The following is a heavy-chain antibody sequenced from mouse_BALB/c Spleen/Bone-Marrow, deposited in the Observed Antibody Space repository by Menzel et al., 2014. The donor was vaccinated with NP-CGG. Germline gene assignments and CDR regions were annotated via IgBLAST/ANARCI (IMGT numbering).Heavy chain of an antibody. D-gene: IGHD1-1*01. CDR3: AAYCYGSSSGFAY. V-gene: IGHV14-3*02. CDR2: IDPANGNT. Sequence: EVKLMESGAELVKSGASVKLSCTASGFNIKDTYMHWVKQRPEQGLEWIGRIDPANGNTKYDPKFQGKATITADTSSNTAYLQLSSLTSEDTAVYYCAAYCYGSSSGFAYWGQGTLVTVSA. J-gene: IGHJ3*01. CDR1: GFNIKDTY.